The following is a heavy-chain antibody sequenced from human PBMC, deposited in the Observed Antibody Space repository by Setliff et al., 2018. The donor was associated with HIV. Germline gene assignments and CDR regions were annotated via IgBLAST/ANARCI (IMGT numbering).Heavy chain of an antibody. Sequence: SETLSLTCAVYGESFNTYFWSWIRQPPGKGLEWIGQINHSGSTNYNPSLRSRVTISIGTSKNQFSLKLSSVTAADTAVYYCATGLIMAPDYWGQGSLVTASS. D-gene: IGHD2-8*01. CDR3: ATGLIMAPDY. V-gene: IGHV4-34*01. J-gene: IGHJ4*02. CDR1: GESFNTYF. CDR2: INHSGST.